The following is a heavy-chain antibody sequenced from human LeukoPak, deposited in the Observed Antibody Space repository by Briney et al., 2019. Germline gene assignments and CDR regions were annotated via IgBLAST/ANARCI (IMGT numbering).Heavy chain of an antibody. CDR2: IIPIFGTA. J-gene: IGHJ5*02. D-gene: IGHD3-22*01. V-gene: IGHV1-69*05. CDR3: GRVQDSSGYYDWFDP. CDR1: GGTFSSYA. Sequence: SVKVSCKASGGTFSSYAISWVRQAPGQGLEWMGRIIPIFGTANYAQKFQGRVTITTDESTSTAYMELSSLRSEATAVYYCGRVQDSSGYYDWFDPWGQGTLVTVSS.